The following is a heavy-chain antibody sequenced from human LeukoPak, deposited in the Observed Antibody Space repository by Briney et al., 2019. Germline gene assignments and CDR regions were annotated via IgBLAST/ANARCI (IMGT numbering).Heavy chain of an antibody. CDR3: ARAWSDILTGYDY. J-gene: IGHJ4*02. D-gene: IGHD3-9*01. CDR2: ISYDGSNK. CDR1: GFTFSSYW. Sequence: GGSLRLSCAASGFTFSSYWMHWVRQAPGKGLEWVAVISYDGSNKYYADSVKGRFTISRDNSKNTLYLQMNSLRAEDTAVYYCARAWSDILTGYDYWGQGTLVTVSS. V-gene: IGHV3-30-3*01.